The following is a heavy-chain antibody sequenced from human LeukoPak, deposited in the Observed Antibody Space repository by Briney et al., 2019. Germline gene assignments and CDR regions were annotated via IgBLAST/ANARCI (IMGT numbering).Heavy chain of an antibody. V-gene: IGHV4-39*01. D-gene: IGHD5-12*01. Sequence: SETLSITCTVSGGSISSSSYYWGWIRQPPGKGLEWIGSIYYSGSTYYNPSLKSRVTISVDTSKNQFSLKLSSVTAADTAVYYCVMAERGFYFDYWGQGTLVTVSS. J-gene: IGHJ4*02. CDR2: IYYSGST. CDR1: GGSISSSSYY. CDR3: VMAERGFYFDY.